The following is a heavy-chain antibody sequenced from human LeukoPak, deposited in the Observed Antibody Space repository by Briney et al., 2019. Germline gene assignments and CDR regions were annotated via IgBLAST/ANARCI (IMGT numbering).Heavy chain of an antibody. V-gene: IGHV3-23*01. CDR2: YSGSGGST. J-gene: IGHJ3*02. CDR3: AKDAHGIVGATSAFDI. CDR1: GFTFSSYA. Sequence: GGSLRLSCAASGFTFSSYAMSWVRQAPGEGVEWVSAYSGSGGSTYYADSVKGRFTISRDNSKNTLYLQMNSLRAEDTAVYYCAKDAHGIVGATSAFDIWGQGTMVTVSS. D-gene: IGHD1-26*01.